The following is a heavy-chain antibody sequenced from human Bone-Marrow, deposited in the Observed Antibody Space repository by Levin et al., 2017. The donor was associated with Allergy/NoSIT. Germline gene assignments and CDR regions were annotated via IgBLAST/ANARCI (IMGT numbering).Heavy chain of an antibody. CDR3: VSPQSYGSTWSDY. J-gene: IGHJ4*02. CDR2: TKNKVSSYTT. V-gene: IGHV3-72*01. Sequence: HPGGSLRLSCAASGFTFSDHYMDWVRQAPGKGLEWVGRTKNKVSSYTTEYAASVKGRFAISRDDSKNSMYLQMISLKTEDTAVYYCVSPQSYGSTWSDYWGQGTLVTVSS. CDR1: GFTFSDHY. D-gene: IGHD6-13*01.